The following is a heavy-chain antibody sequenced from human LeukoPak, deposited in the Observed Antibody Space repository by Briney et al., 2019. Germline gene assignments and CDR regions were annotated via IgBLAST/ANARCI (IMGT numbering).Heavy chain of an antibody. D-gene: IGHD2-21*02. Sequence: GGSLRLSCAASGCTFSSYAMHWVRQAPGKGLEWVAVISYDGSNKYYADSVKGRFTISRDNSKNTLYLQMNSLRAEDTAVYYCARDLPIQGIVVVTATAAGDVWGQGTTVTVSS. J-gene: IGHJ6*02. CDR2: ISYDGSNK. V-gene: IGHV3-30-3*01. CDR3: ARDLPIQGIVVVTATAAGDV. CDR1: GCTFSSYA.